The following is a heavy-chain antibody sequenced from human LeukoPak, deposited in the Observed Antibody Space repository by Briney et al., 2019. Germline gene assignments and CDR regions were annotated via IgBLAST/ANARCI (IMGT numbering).Heavy chain of an antibody. CDR1: GFTFSSYW. Sequence: GGSLRLSCAASGFTFSSYWMSWVRQAPGKGLEWVANIKQDGSEKYYADSVKGRFTISRDNAKSSLYLQLNSLRVEDTAVYYCESGGAAPSSFDNWGQGTLVTVSP. J-gene: IGHJ4*02. CDR3: ESGGAAPSSFDN. V-gene: IGHV3-7*01. D-gene: IGHD6-25*01. CDR2: IKQDGSEK.